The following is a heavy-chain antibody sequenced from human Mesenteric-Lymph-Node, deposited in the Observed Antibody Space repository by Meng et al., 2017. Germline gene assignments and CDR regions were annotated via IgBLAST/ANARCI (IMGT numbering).Heavy chain of an antibody. CDR2: IWHDGSRE. D-gene: IGHD2-21*01. V-gene: IGHV3-33*01. CDR1: GFRFSDYG. J-gene: IGHJ4*02. CDR3: ARDCGPRDETYHPTNYIDS. Sequence: GESLKISCAASGFRFSDYGIHWVRQAPGKGLEWVAVIWHDGSREEYAASVKGRFTMSRDNSKSKVFLEMNSLRGEDTAIDFCARDCGPRDETYHPTNYIDSWGQGTWVTVSS.